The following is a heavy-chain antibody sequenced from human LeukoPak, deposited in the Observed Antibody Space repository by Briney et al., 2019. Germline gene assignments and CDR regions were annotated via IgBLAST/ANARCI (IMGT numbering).Heavy chain of an antibody. J-gene: IGHJ4*02. CDR2: ISGSDATT. CDR3: AKDISSHCYRGRGVDH. CDR1: GFNFASYA. D-gene: IGHD3-10*01. V-gene: IGHV3-23*01. Sequence: GGSLRLSCEVPGFNFASYAMNWVRQAPGKGLEWVSGISGSDATTCYRDSVKGWFTISRDNSKDTLYLHIKSLTAEDTAVYYCAKDISSHCYRGRGVDHWGQGTLVTVSS.